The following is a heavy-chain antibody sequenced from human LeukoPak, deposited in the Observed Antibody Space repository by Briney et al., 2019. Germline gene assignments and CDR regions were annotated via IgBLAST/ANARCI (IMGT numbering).Heavy chain of an antibody. CDR2: IGGSGDT. J-gene: IGHJ5*01. V-gene: IGHV3-23*01. CDR1: GFTFTNFA. D-gene: IGHD3-10*01. CDR3: AKDGSGWSYDS. Sequence: GGSLRLSCAASGFTFTNFAVGWVRQAPGSALEWVSRIGGSGDTYYADSVKGRFTISRDISKNTLYLQLSSLRANDTAVYYCAKDGSGWSYDSWGQGTLVTVSS.